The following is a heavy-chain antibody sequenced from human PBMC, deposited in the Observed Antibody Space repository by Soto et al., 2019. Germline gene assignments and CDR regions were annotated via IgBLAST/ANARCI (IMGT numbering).Heavy chain of an antibody. D-gene: IGHD2-15*01. CDR3: AKGDPYDLVVVGFPELXAV. Sequence: GGSLRLSCTASGFTFSSFGMHWVRQAPGKGLEWVAFISNDGINKYYADSVKVRFTISRDDSKNTLYLQMNSLSAEDTAVYYCAKGDPYDLVVVGFPELXAVWGQGNKVTVS. V-gene: IGHV3-30*18. J-gene: IGHJ6*01. CDR1: GFTFSSFG. CDR2: ISNDGINK.